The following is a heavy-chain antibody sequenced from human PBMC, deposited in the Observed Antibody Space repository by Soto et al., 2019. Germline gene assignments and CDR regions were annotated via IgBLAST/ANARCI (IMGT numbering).Heavy chain of an antibody. J-gene: IGHJ4*02. V-gene: IGHV4-31*03. D-gene: IGHD3-16*01. Sequence: PSETLSLTCTVSGGSISSGGYYWSWIRQHPGKGLEWIGYIYYTGSTYYHPSLKGRVSLSVDTSKNQFSLKLTSVTAADTAVYYCARENTYSPPDYWGQGTLVTVSS. CDR1: GGSISSGGYY. CDR3: ARENTYSPPDY. CDR2: IYYTGST.